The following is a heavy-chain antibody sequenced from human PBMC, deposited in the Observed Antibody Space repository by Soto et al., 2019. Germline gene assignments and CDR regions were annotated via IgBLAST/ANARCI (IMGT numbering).Heavy chain of an antibody. D-gene: IGHD1-20*01. CDR2: MNPNSGNT. CDR1: GYTFTSYD. J-gene: IGHJ6*02. Sequence: ASVKVSCKASGYTFTSYDINWVRQATGQGLEWMGWMNPNSGNTGYAQKFQGRVTMTRNTSISTAYMELSSLRSEDTAVYYCARGVTGTVYYYYYYGMDVWGQGTTVTVSS. CDR3: ARGVTGTVYYYYYYGMDV. V-gene: IGHV1-8*01.